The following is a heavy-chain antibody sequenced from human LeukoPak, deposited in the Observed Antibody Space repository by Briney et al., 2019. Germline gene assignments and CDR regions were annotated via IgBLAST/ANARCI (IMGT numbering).Heavy chain of an antibody. D-gene: IGHD3-22*01. CDR3: ASPDDSSGYWGGYYYYMDV. J-gene: IGHJ6*03. Sequence: SVKVSCKASGGTFSSYAISWVRQAPGQGLEWMGGIIPIFGTANYAQKFQGRVTVTADESTSTAYMELSSLRSEDTAVYYCASPDDSSGYWGGYYYYMDVWGKGTTVTVSS. V-gene: IGHV1-69*13. CDR1: GGTFSSYA. CDR2: IIPIFGTA.